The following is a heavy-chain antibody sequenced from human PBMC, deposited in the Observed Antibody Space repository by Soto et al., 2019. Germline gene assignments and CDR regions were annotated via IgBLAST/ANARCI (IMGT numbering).Heavy chain of an antibody. CDR3: TTGEERTSNWYGKFAS. Sequence: PVGSLRLSCAASGFTFNNFAMIWVRQAPGKGLEWVSAISGSGSNTYYADSVKGRFTISRDNSKNTVSLQMNSLRVEDTAVYYCTTGEERTSNWYGKFASWGQGPQVTVSS. CDR1: GFTFNNFA. CDR2: ISGSGSNT. D-gene: IGHD6-13*01. J-gene: IGHJ4*02. V-gene: IGHV3-23*01.